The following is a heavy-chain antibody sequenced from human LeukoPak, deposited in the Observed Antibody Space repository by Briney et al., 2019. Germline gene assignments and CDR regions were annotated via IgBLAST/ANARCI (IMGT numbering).Heavy chain of an antibody. V-gene: IGHV3-48*01. D-gene: IGHD5-12*01. Sequence: GGSLRLSCAASGFTFSSYSMNWVRQAPGKGLEWVSFISSSIITIYYADSVKGRFAISRDNAKNSLYLQMNSLRAEDTAVYYCARSAGYSGYDPNFDYWGQGTLVTVSS. CDR1: GFTFSSYS. CDR2: ISSSIITI. CDR3: ARSAGYSGYDPNFDY. J-gene: IGHJ4*02.